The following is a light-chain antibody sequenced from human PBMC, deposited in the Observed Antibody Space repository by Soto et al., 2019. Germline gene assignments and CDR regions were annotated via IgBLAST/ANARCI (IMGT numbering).Light chain of an antibody. V-gene: IGKV1-27*01. CDR2: TTF. CDR3: QKSKSAPPT. CDR1: QSISNY. Sequence: EIEMTQSPSSLSASVGDRVTITCRASQSISNYLAWYQQKPGKLPKLLIYTTFTLRSGVPSRFSGSGSGTDFTLTIRRLQPVDVATYYCQKSKSAPPTFGPGTRVDL. J-gene: IGKJ3*01.